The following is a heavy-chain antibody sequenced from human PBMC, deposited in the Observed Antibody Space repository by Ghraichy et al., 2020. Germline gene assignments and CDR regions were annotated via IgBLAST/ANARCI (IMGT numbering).Heavy chain of an antibody. D-gene: IGHD3-10*01. J-gene: IGHJ6*02. V-gene: IGHV3-23*01. Sequence: GESLNISCVASGFTFSSSVMTWVRQAPGKGLEWVSIFSSNGGRTEYADSVKGRFTLSRDVSKSTLYLHMNSLSAEDTAVYFCAKTLNVHYYYGLDVWGQGTTVIVSS. CDR3: AKTLNVHYYYGLDV. CDR2: FSSNGGRT. CDR1: GFTFSSSV.